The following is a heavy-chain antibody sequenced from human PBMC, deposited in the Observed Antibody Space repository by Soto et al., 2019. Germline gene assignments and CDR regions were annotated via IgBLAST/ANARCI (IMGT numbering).Heavy chain of an antibody. V-gene: IGHV3-74*01. D-gene: IGHD4-17*01. CDR3: ARALVEPTVGDYFDY. J-gene: IGHJ4*02. CDR1: GFTFSTYW. CDR2: INSDGSST. Sequence: PGGSLRLSCAASGFTFSTYWMHWVRQAPGKGLVWVSRINSDGSSTSYADSVKGRFTISRDNAKNTLYLQMNSLRAEDTAVYYCARALVEPTVGDYFDYWGQGTLVTVSS.